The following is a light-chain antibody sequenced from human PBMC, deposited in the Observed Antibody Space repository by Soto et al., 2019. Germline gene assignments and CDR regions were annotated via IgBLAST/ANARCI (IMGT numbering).Light chain of an antibody. Sequence: QYVLTQPPSASGSPGQSVTISCTGTSSDVGGYNYVSWYQHHPGKAPKLMIFEVNKRPSGVPDRFSGSKSGNTASLTVSGLQAEDEADYYCSSSAGNNNLVFGTGTKLTVL. J-gene: IGLJ1*01. CDR3: SSSAGNNNLV. V-gene: IGLV2-8*01. CDR2: EVN. CDR1: SSDVGGYNY.